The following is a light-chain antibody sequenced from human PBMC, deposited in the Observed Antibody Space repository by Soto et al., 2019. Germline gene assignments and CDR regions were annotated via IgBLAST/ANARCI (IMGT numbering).Light chain of an antibody. CDR1: QRVSARY. CDR3: QQDYNLLT. Sequence: IVLTQSPGTLSLSPGDRDTLSCRASQRVSARYLAWYTPKPGQAPGLLIYGASTRATAIPARFSGSGSGTDFTLTVSSLQPEEFAADDCQQDYNLLTFGGGTKVDIK. J-gene: IGKJ4*01. CDR2: GAS. V-gene: IGKV3D-7*01.